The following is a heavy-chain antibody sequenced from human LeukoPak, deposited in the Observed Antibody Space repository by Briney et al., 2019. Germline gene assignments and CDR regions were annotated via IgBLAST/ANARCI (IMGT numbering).Heavy chain of an antibody. J-gene: IGHJ4*02. CDR2: IYYSGST. Sequence: PSETLSLTCTVSGGSISSYYWSWIRQPPGKGLEWIGYIYYSGSTNYNPSLKSRVTISVDTSKNQFSLKLSSVTAADTAVYYCARVPTGDSSGYLNFDYWGQGTLVTVSS. D-gene: IGHD3-22*01. V-gene: IGHV4-59*01. CDR1: GGSISSYY. CDR3: ARVPTGDSSGYLNFDY.